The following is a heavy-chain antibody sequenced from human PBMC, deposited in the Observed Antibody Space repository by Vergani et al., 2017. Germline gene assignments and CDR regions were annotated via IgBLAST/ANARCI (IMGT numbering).Heavy chain of an antibody. J-gene: IGHJ4*02. CDR1: GFTLSNYD. CDR3: AKHFRGWGIDY. CDR2: IQFDGSNQ. D-gene: IGHD3-16*01. Sequence: QVQLVESGGGVVQRGGSLRLPRATSGFTLSNYDMQWIRQGPGKGLEFVAFIQFDGSNQYYGDSVKGRFTLSRDFSKNTLYLQMNSLRTDDTATYYCAKHFRGWGIDYWGQGTQVIVSS. V-gene: IGHV3-30*02.